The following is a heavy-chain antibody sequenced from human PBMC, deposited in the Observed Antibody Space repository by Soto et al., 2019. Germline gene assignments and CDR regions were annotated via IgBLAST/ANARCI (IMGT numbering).Heavy chain of an antibody. CDR2: IIPIFGTA. J-gene: IGHJ5*02. V-gene: IGHV1-69*13. D-gene: IGHD6-19*01. Sequence: AASVKVSCKASGGTFSSYAISWVRQAPGQGLEWMGGIIPIFGTANYAQKFQGRVTITADESTSTAYMELSSLRSEDTAVYYCARVGISAVAGILPHTNLFDPWGQGTLVTVSS. CDR1: GGTFSSYA. CDR3: ARVGISAVAGILPHTNLFDP.